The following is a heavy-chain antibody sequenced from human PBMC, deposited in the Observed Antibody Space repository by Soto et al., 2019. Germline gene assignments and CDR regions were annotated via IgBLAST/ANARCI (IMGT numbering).Heavy chain of an antibody. J-gene: IGHJ3*02. CDR3: ARAAYYDILTGYSQDAFDI. V-gene: IGHV3-48*02. CDR2: ISSSSSTI. D-gene: IGHD3-9*01. CDR1: GFTFSSYS. Sequence: GGSLRLSCAASGFTFSSYSMNWVRQAPGKGLEWVSYISSSSSTIYYADSVRGRFTISRDNAKNSLYLQMNSLRDEDTAVYYCARAAYYDILTGYSQDAFDIWGQGTMVTVSS.